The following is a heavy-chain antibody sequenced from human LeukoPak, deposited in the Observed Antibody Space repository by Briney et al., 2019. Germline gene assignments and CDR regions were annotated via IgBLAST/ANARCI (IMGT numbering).Heavy chain of an antibody. D-gene: IGHD3-22*01. CDR1: GGSISRGSYS. Sequence: SETLSLTCTVSGGSISRGSYSGPWIRQPAGKGLEWIGRIYTSGSTNYNPSRKRPVHISVDTSKDQFSLKLSSGTPADTAVYYCARDQADYYDTSGYSHWGQGTLVTVSS. CDR2: IYTSGST. J-gene: IGHJ4*02. CDR3: ARDQADYYDTSGYSH. V-gene: IGHV4-61*02.